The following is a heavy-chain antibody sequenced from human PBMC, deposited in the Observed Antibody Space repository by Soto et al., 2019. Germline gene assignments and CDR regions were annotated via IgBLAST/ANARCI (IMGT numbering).Heavy chain of an antibody. V-gene: IGHV3-64D*08. J-gene: IGHJ5*02. Sequence: PGGSLRLACSASGFTFSSYAMHWVRQAPGKGLEYVSAISSNGGSTYYADSVKGRFTISRDNSKNTLYLQMSSLRAEDTAVYYCVKGDYYDSSGYVLPWIDPWGQGTLVTVSS. CDR1: GFTFSSYA. CDR3: VKGDYYDSSGYVLPWIDP. D-gene: IGHD3-22*01. CDR2: ISSNGGST.